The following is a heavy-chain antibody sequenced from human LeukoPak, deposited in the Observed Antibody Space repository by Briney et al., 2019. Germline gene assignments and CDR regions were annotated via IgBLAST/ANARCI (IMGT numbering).Heavy chain of an antibody. CDR3: ARGEVWFDP. CDR2: INHSGST. Sequence: PSETLSLTCAVYGGSFSGYYWSWIRQPPGKGLEWIGEINHSGSTNYNPSLKSRVTILVDTSKNQFSLKLSSVTAADTAVYYCARGEVWFDPWGQGTLVTVSS. V-gene: IGHV4-34*01. CDR1: GGSFSGYY. J-gene: IGHJ5*02.